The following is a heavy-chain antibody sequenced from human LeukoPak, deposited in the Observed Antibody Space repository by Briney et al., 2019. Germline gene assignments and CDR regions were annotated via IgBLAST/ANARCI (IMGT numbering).Heavy chain of an antibody. V-gene: IGHV4-39*02. Sequence: NSSETLSLTCTVPGGSISSSSYYWGWIRQPPGKGLEWIGSIYYSGSTYYNPSLKSRVTISVDTSKNQFSLKLSSVTAADTAVYYCAREIYSYGHSSDYWGQGTLVTVSS. CDR1: GGSISSSSYY. J-gene: IGHJ4*02. CDR2: IYYSGST. CDR3: AREIYSYGHSSDY. D-gene: IGHD5-18*01.